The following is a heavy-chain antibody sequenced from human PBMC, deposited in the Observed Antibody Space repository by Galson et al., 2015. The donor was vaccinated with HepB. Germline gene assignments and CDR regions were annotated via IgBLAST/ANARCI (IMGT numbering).Heavy chain of an antibody. J-gene: IGHJ5*02. D-gene: IGHD6-13*01. CDR1: GFTFSGSA. CDR3: SRMGDLSGYSNT. Sequence: SLRLSCAGSGFTFSGSAMHWVRQASGRGLEWVGRIGSKSDNYATVYTASVKGRFTISRDESKNTAYLQMNGLKTEDTAVYYCSRMGDLSGYSNTWGQGTPVTVSS. V-gene: IGHV3-73*01. CDR2: IGSKSDNYAT.